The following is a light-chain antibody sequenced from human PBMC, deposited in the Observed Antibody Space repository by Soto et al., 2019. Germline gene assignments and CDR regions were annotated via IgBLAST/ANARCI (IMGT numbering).Light chain of an antibody. Sequence: EIVLTQSPGTLSLSPGERATLSCRASQSVSSSYLAWYQQKPSQAPRLLIYAASIRATDIPERFSGSGSGTDFTLTISRLEPEDFAVFYCQQYGSSSITFGQGTRLEIK. V-gene: IGKV3-20*01. CDR3: QQYGSSSIT. J-gene: IGKJ5*01. CDR1: QSVSSSY. CDR2: AAS.